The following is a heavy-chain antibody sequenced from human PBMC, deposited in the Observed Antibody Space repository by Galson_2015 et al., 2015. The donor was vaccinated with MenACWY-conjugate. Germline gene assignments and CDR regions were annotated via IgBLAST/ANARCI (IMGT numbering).Heavy chain of an antibody. D-gene: IGHD1-26*01. CDR1: GYRFTSYG. V-gene: IGHV1-18*01. CDR3: GRGPTLALWGTIDY. CDR2: ISGYNGET. Sequence: SVKVSCKASGYRFTSYGLTWVRQAPGQGLEWMGWISGYNGETRYPQKFQDRVTVTIDTPATTAYLEVRSLRSDDDTAIYYCGRGPTLALWGTIDYWGLGTLVTVSA. J-gene: IGHJ4*02.